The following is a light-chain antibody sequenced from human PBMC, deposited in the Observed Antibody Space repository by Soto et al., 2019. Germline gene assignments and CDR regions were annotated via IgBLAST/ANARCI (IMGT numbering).Light chain of an antibody. CDR1: QSVSSSY. CDR3: QQYGSSPRFT. CDR2: GAS. V-gene: IGKV3-20*01. J-gene: IGKJ3*01. Sequence: EIVLTQSPGTLSLSPGERATLSCRASQSVSSSYLAWYQQKPGQAPRLLIYGASSRATGIPDRFSGSGSGTDFTLTISSLEPADVAVYYCQQYGSSPRFTFGPGTKVDIK.